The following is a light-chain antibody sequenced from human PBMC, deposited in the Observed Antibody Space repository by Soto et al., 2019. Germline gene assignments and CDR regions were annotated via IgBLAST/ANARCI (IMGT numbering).Light chain of an antibody. J-gene: IGKJ4*01. CDR1: KSVRSN. Sequence: EIVMTQSLATLSVSPGERVTLSCRASKSVRSNLAWYQQKPGQVPRGLIYGASTRAIGIPDRFSGSGSGTEFTLTISSLQSEDFAVYYCQHYNNLWGFGGGTKVEIK. V-gene: IGKV3-15*01. CDR2: GAS. CDR3: QHYNNLWG.